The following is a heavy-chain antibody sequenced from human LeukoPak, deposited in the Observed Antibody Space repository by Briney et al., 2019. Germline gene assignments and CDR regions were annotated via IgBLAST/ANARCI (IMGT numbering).Heavy chain of an antibody. Sequence: SETLSLTCSVSGGSINSFYWSWVRQPPEKGLEGIGYIYYSGTTNYNPSLKSRVTISVDTSKNQFSLRLSSVTAADTALYYCARHNPTPATPFDYWGQGTLVTVSS. D-gene: IGHD2-15*01. J-gene: IGHJ4*02. CDR2: IYYSGTT. V-gene: IGHV4-59*08. CDR3: ARHNPTPATPFDY. CDR1: GGSINSFY.